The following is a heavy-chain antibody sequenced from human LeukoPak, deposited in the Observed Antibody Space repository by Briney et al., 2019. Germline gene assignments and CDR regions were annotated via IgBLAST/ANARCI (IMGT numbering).Heavy chain of an antibody. CDR1: GFTFSSYW. J-gene: IGHJ1*01. CDR3: ATPAAGPGAEYSLY. CDR2: INTDGSST. D-gene: IGHD6-13*01. Sequence: GGSLRLSCAASGFTFSSYWMHWVRQAPGKGLVLVSRINTDGSSTSYADSVKGRFTISRDNAKNTLYLQMNSLRAEDTAVYYCATPAAGPGAEYSLYWGQGTLVIVSS. V-gene: IGHV3-74*01.